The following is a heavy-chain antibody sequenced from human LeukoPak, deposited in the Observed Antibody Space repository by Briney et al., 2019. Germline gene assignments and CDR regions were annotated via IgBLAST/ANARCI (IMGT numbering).Heavy chain of an antibody. J-gene: IGHJ4*02. CDR3: AREPSRVYDSSGYSYFDY. CDR1: GGSISSSNW. CDR2: IYHSEST. V-gene: IGHV4-4*02. D-gene: IGHD3-22*01. Sequence: SETLSLTCAVSGGSISSSNWWSWVRQPPGKGLEWIGEIYHSESTNYNPSLKSRVTISVDKSKNQFSLKLSSVTAADTAVYYCAREPSRVYDSSGYSYFDYWGQGTLVTVSS.